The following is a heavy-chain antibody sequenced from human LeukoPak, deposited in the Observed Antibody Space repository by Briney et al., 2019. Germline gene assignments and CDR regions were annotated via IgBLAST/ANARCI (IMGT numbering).Heavy chain of an antibody. CDR1: GGSFSGYY. CDR2: INHSGST. V-gene: IGHV4-34*01. J-gene: IGHJ5*02. D-gene: IGHD2-15*01. Sequence: SETLSLTCAVYGGSFSGYYWSWIRQPPGKGLEWIGEINHSGSTNYNPSLKSRVTISVDTSKNQFSLKLSSVTAADTAAYYCARQKNYCSGGSCYPNWFDPWGQGTLVTVSS. CDR3: ARQKNYCSGGSCYPNWFDP.